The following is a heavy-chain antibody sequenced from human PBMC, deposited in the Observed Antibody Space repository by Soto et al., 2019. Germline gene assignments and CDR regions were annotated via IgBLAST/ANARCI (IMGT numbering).Heavy chain of an antibody. J-gene: IGHJ4*02. Sequence: EVQLVESGGGLVKPGGSLRLSCAASGFSFTSAWMNWVRQIPGKGLEWVGRIKTNIDGGATDYSAPVKGRFTISRDDSKDTVYLQMNSLKTEDTAVYYCTTGRGGSAYVPGAYWGQGDLVTVSS. D-gene: IGHD5-12*01. CDR1: GFSFTSAW. CDR3: TTGRGGSAYVPGAY. CDR2: IKTNIDGGAT. V-gene: IGHV3-15*07.